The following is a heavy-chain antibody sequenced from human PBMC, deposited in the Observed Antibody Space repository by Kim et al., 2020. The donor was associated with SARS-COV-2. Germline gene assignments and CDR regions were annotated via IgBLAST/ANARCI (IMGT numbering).Heavy chain of an antibody. D-gene: IGHD3-16*02. J-gene: IGHJ6*02. CDR2: IWYDGSNK. CDR1: GFTFSSYG. Sequence: GGSLRLSCAASGFTFSSYGMHWVRQAPGKGLEWVAVIWYDGSNKYYADSVKGRFTISRDNSKNTLYLQMNSLRAEDTAVYYCARGNDYVWGSYRLVYYYYGMDVWGQGTTVTVSS. V-gene: IGHV3-33*01. CDR3: ARGNDYVWGSYRLVYYYYGMDV.